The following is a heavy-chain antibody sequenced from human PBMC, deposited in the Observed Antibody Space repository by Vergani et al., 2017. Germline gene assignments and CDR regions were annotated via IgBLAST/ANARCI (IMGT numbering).Heavy chain of an antibody. V-gene: IGHV4-34*01. Sequence: QVQLQQWGAGLLKPSETLSLTCAVYGGSFSGYYWSWIHQPPGKGLEWIGEINHSGSTNYNPSLKSRVTISVDTSKNQFSLKLSSVTAADTAVYYCARGYGGIVGYCSSTSCYTSNWFDPWGQGTLVTVSS. CDR3: ARGYGGIVGYCSSTSCYTSNWFDP. CDR2: INHSGST. CDR1: GGSFSGYY. D-gene: IGHD2-2*02. J-gene: IGHJ5*02.